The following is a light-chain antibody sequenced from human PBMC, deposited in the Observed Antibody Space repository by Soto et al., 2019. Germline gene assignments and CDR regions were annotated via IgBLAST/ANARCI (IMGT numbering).Light chain of an antibody. CDR3: KQYNSSARA. Sequence: DIQMTQSPSTLSASVGDRVTITCRASQSISSWLAWYQQKPGKAPKLLIYDASSLESGVPSRFSGSVSGTEFTLTISSLQPDDFATYYCKQYNSSARAFGQGTKVEIK. CDR2: DAS. CDR1: QSISSW. V-gene: IGKV1-5*01. J-gene: IGKJ1*01.